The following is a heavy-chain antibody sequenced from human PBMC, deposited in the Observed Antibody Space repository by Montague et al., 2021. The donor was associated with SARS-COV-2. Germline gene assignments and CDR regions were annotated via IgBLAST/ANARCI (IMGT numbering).Heavy chain of an antibody. V-gene: IGHV4-59*01. CDR2: FYYSGST. CDR3: ARGTYSGVDSDGYYYYYGMDV. D-gene: IGHD1-26*01. Sequence: SETLSLTCTVSGGSISSYYWSWIRQPPGKGLEWNGYFYYSGSTNYNPSFKSRLSISGDTSKNQFSLEVTPVTAADTAVYYCARGTYSGVDSDGYYYYYGMDVWGQGTTVTVSS. CDR1: GGSISSYY. J-gene: IGHJ6*02.